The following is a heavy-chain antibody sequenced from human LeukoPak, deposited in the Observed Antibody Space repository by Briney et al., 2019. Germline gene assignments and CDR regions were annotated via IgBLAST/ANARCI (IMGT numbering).Heavy chain of an antibody. D-gene: IGHD2-15*01. CDR3: ARGGYCSGGSCYRPNSYYYYMDV. J-gene: IGHJ6*03. Sequence: SETLSLTCAVSGYSISSGYYWSWIRQPPGKGLEWIGEINHSGSTNYNPSLKSRVTISVDTSKNQFSLKLSSVTAADTAVYYCARGGYCSGGSCYRPNSYYYYMDVWGKGTTVTVSS. V-gene: IGHV4-34*01. CDR2: INHSGST. CDR1: GYSISSGYY.